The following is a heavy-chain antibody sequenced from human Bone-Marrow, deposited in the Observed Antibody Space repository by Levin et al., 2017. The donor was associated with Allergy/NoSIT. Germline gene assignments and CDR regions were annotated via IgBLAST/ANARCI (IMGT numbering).Heavy chain of an antibody. CDR2: INPSGGST. CDR1: GYTFTSYY. D-gene: IGHD6-6*01. J-gene: IGHJ5*02. Sequence: PLASVKVSCKASGYTFTSYYMHWVRQAPGQGLEWMGIINPSGGSTSYAQKFQGRVTMTRDTSTSTVYMELSSLRSEDTAVYYCARPGGYSSSSGPDWFDPWGQGTLVTVSS. CDR3: ARPGGYSSSSGPDWFDP. V-gene: IGHV1-46*01.